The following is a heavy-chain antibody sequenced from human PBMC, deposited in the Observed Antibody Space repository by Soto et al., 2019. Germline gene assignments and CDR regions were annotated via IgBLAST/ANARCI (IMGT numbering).Heavy chain of an antibody. CDR1: GYSFTGYY. D-gene: IGHD3-3*01. Sequence: ASVKPSCKACGYSFTGYYMHCVRQAPGQGLEWMGWINPNSGGTNYAQKFQGWVTMTRDTSISTAYMELSRLRSDDTAVYYCARGWTGEKYYDFWSGYWNQYNWFDPWGQGTLVTVSS. CDR3: ARGWTGEKYYDFWSGYWNQYNWFDP. CDR2: INPNSGGT. J-gene: IGHJ5*02. V-gene: IGHV1-2*04.